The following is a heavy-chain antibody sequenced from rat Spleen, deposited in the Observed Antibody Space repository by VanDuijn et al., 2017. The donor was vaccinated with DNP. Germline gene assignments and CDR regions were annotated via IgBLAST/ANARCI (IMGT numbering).Heavy chain of an antibody. CDR1: GFTFSDYN. J-gene: IGHJ4*01. V-gene: IGHV5-7*01. CDR3: ARWSSSYYYAMDA. CDR2: ISYDGSST. Sequence: EVQLVESGGGLVQPGRSMKVSCAASGFTFSDYNMAWVRQAPKKGLEWVATISYDGSSTYYRDSVKGRFTISRDNAKSTLYLQMDSLRSEDTATYYCARWSSSYYYAMDAWGQGTSVTVSS. D-gene: IGHD1-2*01.